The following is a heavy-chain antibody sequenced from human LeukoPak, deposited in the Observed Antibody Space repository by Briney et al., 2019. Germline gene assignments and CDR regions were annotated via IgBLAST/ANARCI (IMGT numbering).Heavy chain of an antibody. CDR3: ARGGSYPRRSPFDI. D-gene: IGHD1-26*01. CDR1: GFTFSSYD. V-gene: IGHV3-13*01. CDR2: IGTAGDT. J-gene: IGHJ3*02. Sequence: GGSLRLSCAASGFTFSSYDMHWVRQATGKGLEWVSAIGTAGDTYYPGSVKGRFTISRQNARNSLFLQMNSLRAGDTAVYYCARGGSYPRRSPFDIWGQGTMVTVSS.